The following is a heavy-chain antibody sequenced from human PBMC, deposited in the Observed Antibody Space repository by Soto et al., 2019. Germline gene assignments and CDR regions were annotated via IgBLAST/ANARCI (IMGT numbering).Heavy chain of an antibody. D-gene: IGHD2-2*02. CDR3: TNDIVVVPAAIRAFDI. Sequence: GGSLRLSCAASGFTFSNAWMSWVRQAPGKGLEWVGRIKSKTDGGTTDYAAPVKGRFTISRDDSKNTLYLQMNSLKTEDTAVYYCTNDIVVVPAAIRAFDIWGQGTMVTVSS. CDR2: IKSKTDGGTT. V-gene: IGHV3-15*01. J-gene: IGHJ3*02. CDR1: GFTFSNAW.